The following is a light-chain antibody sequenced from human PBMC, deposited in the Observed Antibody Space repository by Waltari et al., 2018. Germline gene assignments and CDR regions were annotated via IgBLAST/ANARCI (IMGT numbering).Light chain of an antibody. J-gene: IGLJ1*01. Sequence: QSALTQPASVSGSPGQSITISCTGTSSDVGGYDYVSWYQQHPGKAPKLMIYDVNNRPSGVSNRFSGSKSGNTASLTISGLQAEDEADYYCSSYTSGTFYVFGTGTKVTVL. CDR3: SSYTSGTFYV. V-gene: IGLV2-14*03. CDR1: SSDVGGYDY. CDR2: DVN.